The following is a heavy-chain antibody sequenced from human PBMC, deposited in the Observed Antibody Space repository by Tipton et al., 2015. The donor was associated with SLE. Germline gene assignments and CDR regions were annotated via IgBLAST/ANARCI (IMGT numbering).Heavy chain of an antibody. CDR3: ANDPQAWASTYCFDN. V-gene: IGHV3-9*01. Sequence: SLRLSCAASGFTFNNYAMHWVRQAPGKGLEWVSGISWNSGSLDYADSVKGRFTISRDNAKKSLYLQMSSLRPEDTALYYCANDPQAWASTYCFDNCGQGTLVTVSS. CDR1: GFTFNNYA. D-gene: IGHD1-1*01. CDR2: ISWNSGSL. J-gene: IGHJ4*02.